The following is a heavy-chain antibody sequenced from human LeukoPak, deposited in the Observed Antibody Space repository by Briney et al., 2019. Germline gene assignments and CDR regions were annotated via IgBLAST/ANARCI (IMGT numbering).Heavy chain of an antibody. CDR1: GDSINS. J-gene: IGHJ2*01. CDR3: ARVVYEKNGYFVSLAGYFDL. V-gene: IGHV4-59*12. D-gene: IGHD3-22*01. CDR2: IYNDVST. Sequence: SETLSLTCNVSGDSINSWNWIRQPPGKGLEWIGYIYNDVSTRYNPSLESRVTISVDTSRNQFSLKLTSVTAAYTAMYYCARVVYEKNGYFVSLAGYFDLWGRGTLVTVSS.